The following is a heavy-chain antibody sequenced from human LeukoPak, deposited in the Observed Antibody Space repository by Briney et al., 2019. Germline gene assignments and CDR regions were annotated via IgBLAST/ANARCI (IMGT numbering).Heavy chain of an antibody. D-gene: IGHD3-10*01. CDR3: AIGDTNSGGFDP. J-gene: IGHJ5*02. V-gene: IGHV3-30-3*01. Sequence: GGSLRLSCAASGFTFSSYAMHWVRQAPGKGLEWVAVISYDGSNKYYADSVKGRFTISRDNSKNTLYLQMNSLRAEDTAVYYCAIGDTNSGGFDPWGQGTLVTVSS. CDR2: ISYDGSNK. CDR1: GFTFSSYA.